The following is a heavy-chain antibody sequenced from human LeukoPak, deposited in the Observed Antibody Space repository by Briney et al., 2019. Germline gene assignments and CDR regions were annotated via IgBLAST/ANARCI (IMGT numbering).Heavy chain of an antibody. CDR3: ARRRYGDYCDY. D-gene: IGHD4-17*01. J-gene: IGHJ4*02. CDR1: GGSISSYY. CDR2: IYNSGST. Sequence: PSETLSLTCTVSGGSISSYYWSWIRQPPGKGLEWIGYIYNSGSTNYNPSLKSRVTISVDTSKNQFSLKLSSVTAADTAVYYCARRRYGDYCDYWGQGTLVTVSS. V-gene: IGHV4-59*08.